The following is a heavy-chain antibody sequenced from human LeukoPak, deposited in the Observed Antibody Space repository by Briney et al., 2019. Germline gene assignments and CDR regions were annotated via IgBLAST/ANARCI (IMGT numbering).Heavy chain of an antibody. V-gene: IGHV3-7*01. CDR2: IKQDGSEK. Sequence: QSGGSLRLACAASGFTFSSYWMTWVRHLPGKGLEWVAKIKQDGSEKYYVDSVKGRFTISRDNTRDSLYLQMNSLRAEDTAVYYCARGVTMVRGVFDYWGQGTLVTVSS. CDR1: GFTFSSYW. J-gene: IGHJ4*02. D-gene: IGHD3-10*01. CDR3: ARGVTMVRGVFDY.